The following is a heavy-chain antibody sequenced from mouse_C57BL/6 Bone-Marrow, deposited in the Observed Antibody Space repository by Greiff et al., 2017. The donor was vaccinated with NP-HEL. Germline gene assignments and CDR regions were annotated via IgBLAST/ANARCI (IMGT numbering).Heavy chain of an antibody. V-gene: IGHV14-4*01. Sequence: VQLQQSGAELVRPGASVKLSCTASGFNIKDDYMHWVKQRPEQGLEWIGWIDPENGDTEYASKFQGKATITADTSSNTAYLQLSSLTSEDTAVYYCTLYGNYLYFDVWGTGTTVTASS. CDR1: GFNIKDDY. CDR3: TLYGNYLYFDV. D-gene: IGHD2-1*01. J-gene: IGHJ1*03. CDR2: IDPENGDT.